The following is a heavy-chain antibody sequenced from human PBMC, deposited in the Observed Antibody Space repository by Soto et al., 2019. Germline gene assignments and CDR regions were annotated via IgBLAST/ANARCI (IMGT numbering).Heavy chain of an antibody. V-gene: IGHV1-24*01. CDR1: GYTLTELS. Sequence: GASVKVSCKVSGYTLTELSIHWVRQAPGKGLEWMGGFDPEDGETIYAQKFQGRVTMTEDTSTDTAYMELSSLGSEDTAVYYCATVNPFPARYYYYYYGMDVWGQRTTVTVSS. CDR2: FDPEDGET. D-gene: IGHD2-15*01. J-gene: IGHJ6*02. CDR3: ATVNPFPARYYYYYYGMDV.